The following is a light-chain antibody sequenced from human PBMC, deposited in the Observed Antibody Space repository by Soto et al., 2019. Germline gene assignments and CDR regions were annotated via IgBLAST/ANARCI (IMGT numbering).Light chain of an antibody. CDR1: QSISSW. Sequence: DIQMTQSPSTVSAYVGDSVTITCRASQSISSWLAWXQXKPGKAXXLLIYDASSLESGVPSRFSGGGSGTEFTLTISSLQPDDFATYYCQQYNSYSRTFGQGTKVDIK. CDR3: QQYNSYSRT. CDR2: DAS. V-gene: IGKV1-5*01. J-gene: IGKJ1*01.